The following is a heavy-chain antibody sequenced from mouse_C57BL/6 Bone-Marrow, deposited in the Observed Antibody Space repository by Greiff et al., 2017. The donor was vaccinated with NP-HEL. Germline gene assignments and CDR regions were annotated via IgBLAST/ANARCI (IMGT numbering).Heavy chain of an antibody. Sequence: VHLVESGPGLVQPSQSLSITCTVSGFSLTSYGVHWVRQSPGKGLEWLGVIWRGGSTDYNAAFMSRLSITKDNSKSQVFFKMNSLQADDTAIYYCAKKGYYGKDYAMDYWGQGTSVTVSS. CDR1: GFSLTSYG. V-gene: IGHV2-5*01. CDR3: AKKGYYGKDYAMDY. D-gene: IGHD2-1*01. CDR2: IWRGGST. J-gene: IGHJ4*01.